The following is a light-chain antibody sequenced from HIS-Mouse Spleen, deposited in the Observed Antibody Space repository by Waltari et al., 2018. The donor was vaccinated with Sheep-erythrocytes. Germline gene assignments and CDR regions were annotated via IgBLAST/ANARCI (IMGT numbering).Light chain of an antibody. CDR1: QSVSCY. CDR3: QERSNWYT. Sequence: DIVLTQSPATLSLSPGERATLSCRASQSVSCYLAWYQQTPGQAPSLLFYASANRAAVIPAMCSSGGAGAYFTLTSSILEPDVFAVYYYQERSNWYTFGQGTKVEIK. V-gene: IGKV3-11*01. CDR2: ASA. J-gene: IGKJ2*01.